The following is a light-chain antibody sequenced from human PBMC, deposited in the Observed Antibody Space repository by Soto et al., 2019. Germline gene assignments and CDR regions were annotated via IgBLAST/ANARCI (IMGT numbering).Light chain of an antibody. Sequence: QSALAQPASVSGSPGQSITISCTGSGRDIGAYDYVSWYQRHPGKAPKLLIYGVKNRPSGVSYRFSASKSAFTASLTISGLQAEDEAHYYCSSYTTSYFYVFGPGTKVTGL. CDR1: GRDIGAYDY. CDR3: SSYTTSYFYV. CDR2: GVK. J-gene: IGLJ1*01. V-gene: IGLV2-14*01.